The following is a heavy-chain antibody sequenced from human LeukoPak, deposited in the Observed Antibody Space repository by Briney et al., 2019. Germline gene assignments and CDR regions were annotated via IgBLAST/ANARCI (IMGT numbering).Heavy chain of an antibody. CDR2: IRSSGSTI. CDR1: GFTFSDYY. D-gene: IGHD2-15*01. CDR3: AREGAVFSGGSYYGLGAFDI. V-gene: IGHV3-11*01. Sequence: GGSLRLSCAAPGFTFSDYYMSWIRQAPGKGLEWVSYIRSSGSTIYYADSVKGRFTISRDNAKNSLYLQLNSLRAEDTAVYYCAREGAVFSGGSYYGLGAFDIWGQGTMVTVSS. J-gene: IGHJ3*02.